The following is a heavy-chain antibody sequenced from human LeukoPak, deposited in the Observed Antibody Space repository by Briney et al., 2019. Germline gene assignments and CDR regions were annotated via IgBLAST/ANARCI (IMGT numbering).Heavy chain of an antibody. CDR1: GGSLSTYA. CDR2: IIPFYSAT. CDR3: ARMVGYAYSDY. V-gene: IGHV1-69*13. J-gene: IGHJ4*02. D-gene: IGHD2-15*01. Sequence: SVKVSCKASGGSLSTYAINWVRQVPGRGLEWMGGIIPFYSATDYAQKLQGRVTITADESTNTAYMELNSLASKDTAVYYCARMVGYAYSDYWGQGTLVTVSS.